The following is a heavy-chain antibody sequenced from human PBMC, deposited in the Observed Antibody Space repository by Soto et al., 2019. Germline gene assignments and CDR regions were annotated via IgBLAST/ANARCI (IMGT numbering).Heavy chain of an antibody. CDR3: ATAYPNSGSYYFSLSYFDY. V-gene: IGHV1-24*01. D-gene: IGHD1-26*01. J-gene: IGHJ4*02. CDR2: FDPEDGET. CDR1: GYTLTELS. Sequence: ASVKVSCKVSGYTLTELSMHWVRQAPGKGLEWMGGFDPEDGETIYAQKFQGRVTMTEDTSTDTAYMELSSLRSEDTAVYYCATAYPNSGSYYFSLSYFDYWGQGTLVTVSS.